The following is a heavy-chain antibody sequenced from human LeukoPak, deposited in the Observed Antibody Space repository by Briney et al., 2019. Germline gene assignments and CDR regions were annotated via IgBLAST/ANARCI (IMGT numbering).Heavy chain of an antibody. CDR1: GFIFSTYT. V-gene: IGHV3-64D*06. CDR2: INGDGRTT. Sequence: GGSLRLSCSASGFIFSTYTMYWVRQAPGKGLEYVSVINGDGRTTYYIDSVKGRSTISRDNSKNTLYLQMSSLRADDTAVYYCVGDQVDDTGYLRWGQGTRVTVSA. D-gene: IGHD5-12*01. CDR3: VGDQVDDTGYLR. J-gene: IGHJ4*02.